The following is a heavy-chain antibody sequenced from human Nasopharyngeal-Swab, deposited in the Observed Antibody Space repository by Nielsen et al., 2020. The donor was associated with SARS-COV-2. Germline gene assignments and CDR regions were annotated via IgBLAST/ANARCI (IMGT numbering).Heavy chain of an antibody. J-gene: IGHJ6*03. D-gene: IGHD2-2*02. CDR1: GFTFSSYS. Sequence: GESLKISCAASGFTFSSYSMNWVRQAPGKGLEWVSYISSSSSTIYYADSVKGRFTISRDNAKNSLYLQMNSLRAEDTAVYYCARLGYCSSTSCYKRYMDVWDKGTTVTVSS. V-gene: IGHV3-48*04. CDR3: ARLGYCSSTSCYKRYMDV. CDR2: ISSSSSTI.